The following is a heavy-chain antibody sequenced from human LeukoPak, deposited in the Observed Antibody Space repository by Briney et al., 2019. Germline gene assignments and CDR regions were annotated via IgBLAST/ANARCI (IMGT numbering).Heavy chain of an antibody. D-gene: IGHD2-21*02. Sequence: ASVKVSCKASGYTFTSYAMHWVRQAPGQRLEWMGWINAGNGNTKYSQKFQGRVTITRDTSASTAYMELSSLRSEDTAVYYCARAGIVVVTAIYWGQGTLVTVSS. CDR3: ARAGIVVVTAIY. J-gene: IGHJ4*02. CDR1: GYTFTSYA. V-gene: IGHV1-3*01. CDR2: INAGNGNT.